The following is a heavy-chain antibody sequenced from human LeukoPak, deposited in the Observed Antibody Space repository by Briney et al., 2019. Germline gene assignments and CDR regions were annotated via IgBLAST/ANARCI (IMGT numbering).Heavy chain of an antibody. D-gene: IGHD2-2*01. J-gene: IGHJ4*02. CDR3: ARSIGGLGTSSPIDY. CDR2: IWFDGSRK. V-gene: IGHV3-33*01. Sequence: GGSLRLSCAASGFTFSNYGLHWVRQAPGKGLEWVALIWFDGSRKYYGDSVKGRFTISRDNSKNTLSLQMNSLRAEDTAVYYCARSIGGLGTSSPIDYWGQGTLVTVSS. CDR1: GFTFSNYG.